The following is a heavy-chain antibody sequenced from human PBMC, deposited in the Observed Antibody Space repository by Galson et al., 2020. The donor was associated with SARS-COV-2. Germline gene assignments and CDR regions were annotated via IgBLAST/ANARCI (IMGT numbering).Heavy chain of an antibody. Sequence: QAGGSLRLSCTASGFTFNTYAMNWVRQAPGKGLEWVSALSGSGDDTFYVDSVKGRFTISRDNSKNTLYLQMSSLRVEDTAIYYCVKDRALVGTYYYHYYGMDVWGPGTTVTVSS. J-gene: IGHJ6*02. D-gene: IGHD3-10*01. CDR2: LSGSGDDT. CDR3: VKDRALVGTYYYHYYGMDV. CDR1: GFTFNTYA. V-gene: IGHV3-23*01.